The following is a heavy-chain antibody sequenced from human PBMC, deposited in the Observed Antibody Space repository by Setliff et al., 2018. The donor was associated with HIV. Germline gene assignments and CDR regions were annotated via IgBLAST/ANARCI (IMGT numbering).Heavy chain of an antibody. Sequence: SETLSLTCTVSGGSISSYYWSWIRQPPGKGLEWIGYIYYSGSTNYNPSLKSRVTISVNTSRNHFSLKLISVTAADTAVYYCAREITYDYVWGSFRQGAFEIWGQGTLVTVS. CDR1: GGSISSYY. V-gene: IGHV4-59*01. CDR3: AREITYDYVWGSFRQGAFEI. CDR2: IYYSGST. D-gene: IGHD3-16*01. J-gene: IGHJ3*02.